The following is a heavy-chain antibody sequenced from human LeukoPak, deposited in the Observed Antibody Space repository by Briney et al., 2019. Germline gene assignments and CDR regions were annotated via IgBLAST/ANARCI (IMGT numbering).Heavy chain of an antibody. D-gene: IGHD4-23*01. Sequence: ASVKVSCKASGYTFTSYDINWVRQATGQGLEWMGIINPSGGSTSYAQKFQGRVTMTRDTSTSTVYMELSSLRSEDTAVYYCARAVDYGGNSDYFDYWGQGTLVTVSS. CDR2: INPSGGST. CDR3: ARAVDYGGNSDYFDY. J-gene: IGHJ4*02. V-gene: IGHV1-46*01. CDR1: GYTFTSYD.